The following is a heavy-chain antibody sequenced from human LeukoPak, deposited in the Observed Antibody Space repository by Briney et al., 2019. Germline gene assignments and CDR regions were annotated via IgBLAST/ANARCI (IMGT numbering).Heavy chain of an antibody. CDR3: ASIPLYYYDSSGYYLAEYFQH. D-gene: IGHD3-22*01. CDR1: GGSISSYY. V-gene: IGHV4-59*08. Sequence: SSETLSLTCTVSGGSISSYYWSWIRQPPGKGLEWIGYIYYSGSTNYNPSLKSRVTISVDTSKNQFSLKLSSVTAADTAVYYCASIPLYYYDSSGYYLAEYFQHWGQGTLVTVSS. CDR2: IYYSGST. J-gene: IGHJ1*01.